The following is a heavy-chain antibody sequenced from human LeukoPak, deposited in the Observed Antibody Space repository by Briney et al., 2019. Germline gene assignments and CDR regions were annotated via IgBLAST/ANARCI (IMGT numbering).Heavy chain of an antibody. V-gene: IGHV4-59*01. CDR1: GGSISSYY. Sequence: SETLSLTCTVSGGSISSYYWSWIRQPPGKGLEWVGYIYYSGSTKYNPSLKSRVTISEDTSKNQISLKLTSVTAADTAVYYCARVTNYYDTRGYPDYWGQGTLVTVSS. CDR3: ARVTNYYDTRGYPDY. D-gene: IGHD3-22*01. J-gene: IGHJ4*02. CDR2: IYYSGST.